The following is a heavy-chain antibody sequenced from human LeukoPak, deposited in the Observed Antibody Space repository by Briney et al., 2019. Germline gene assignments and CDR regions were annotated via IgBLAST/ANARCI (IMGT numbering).Heavy chain of an antibody. D-gene: IGHD6-19*01. CDR2: ISYDGSNK. CDR1: GFTFSSYA. V-gene: IGHV3-30-3*01. Sequence: PGGSLRLSCAASGFTFSSYAMHWVRQAPGKGLEWVAVISYDGSNKYYADSVKGRFTISRDNSKNTLYLQMNSLRAEDTAVYYCARDSPFPQWLAEYWGQGTLVTVSS. J-gene: IGHJ4*02. CDR3: ARDSPFPQWLAEY.